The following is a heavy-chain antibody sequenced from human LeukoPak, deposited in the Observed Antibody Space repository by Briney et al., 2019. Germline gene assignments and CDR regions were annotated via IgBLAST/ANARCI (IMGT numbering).Heavy chain of an antibody. CDR1: GYTFTSYD. CDR2: MNPNSGNT. Sequence: ASVKVSCKASGYTFTSYDINWVRQATGQRLEWMGWMNPNSGNTGYAQKFQGRVTMTRNTSISTAYMELSSLRSEDTAVYYCARGRKQQLVRYYYYYMDVWGKGTTVTVSS. V-gene: IGHV1-8*01. D-gene: IGHD6-13*01. J-gene: IGHJ6*03. CDR3: ARGRKQQLVRYYYYYMDV.